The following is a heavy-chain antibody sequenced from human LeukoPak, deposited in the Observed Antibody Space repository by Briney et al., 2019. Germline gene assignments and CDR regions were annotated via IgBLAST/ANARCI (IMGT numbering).Heavy chain of an antibody. V-gene: IGHV1-69*06. Sequence: SVKVSCKASGYTFTGYYMHWVRQAPGQGLEWMGGIIPIFGTANYAQKFQGRATITADKSTSTAYMELSSLRSEDTAVYYCAIVEQLAPSAYFDYWGQGTLVTVSS. CDR2: IIPIFGTA. CDR1: GYTFTGYY. D-gene: IGHD6-6*01. J-gene: IGHJ4*02. CDR3: AIVEQLAPSAYFDY.